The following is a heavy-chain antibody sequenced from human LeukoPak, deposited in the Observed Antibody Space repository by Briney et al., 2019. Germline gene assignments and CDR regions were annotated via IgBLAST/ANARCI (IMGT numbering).Heavy chain of an antibody. D-gene: IGHD3-10*01. CDR3: ARHSGSTMVKGPFEWFDP. CDR2: IYYSGST. V-gene: IGHV4-59*08. CDR1: GGSISSYY. J-gene: IGHJ5*02. Sequence: PSETLSLTCTVSGGSISSYYWSWIRQPPGKGLEWIGYIYYSGSTNYNPSLKSRVTISVDTSKNQFSLKLSSVTAADTAVYYCARHSGSTMVKGPFEWFDPWGQGTLVTVSS.